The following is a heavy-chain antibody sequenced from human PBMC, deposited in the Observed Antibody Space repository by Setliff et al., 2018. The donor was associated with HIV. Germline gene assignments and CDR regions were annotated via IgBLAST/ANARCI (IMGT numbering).Heavy chain of an antibody. CDR3: ARWGDGYNSYDF. Sequence: SETLSLTCAVSGGSIGIHYWSWIRQPPGKGLEWIGTVYHTGSTIYNPPLQSRVIMSVDASRNQFSLNVNSLTAADTAVYFCARWGDGYNSYDFWGQGTLVTVSS. D-gene: IGHD5-12*01. CDR1: GGSIGIHY. V-gene: IGHV4-59*11. J-gene: IGHJ4*02. CDR2: VYHTGST.